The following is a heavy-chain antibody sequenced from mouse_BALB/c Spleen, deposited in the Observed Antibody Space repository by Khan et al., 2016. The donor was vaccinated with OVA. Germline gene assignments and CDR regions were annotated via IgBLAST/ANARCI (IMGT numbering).Heavy chain of an antibody. V-gene: IGHV2-3*01. Sequence: QVRLQQSGPGLVAPSQSLSITCTVSGFSLTSYGVSWVCQPPGKGLEWLGVIWGDGNTNFHSALRSRLSISKDNSKSQVFLKLNSLQTDDTATYYCAKDRGYYAVDYWGQGTSVTVSS. CDR3: AKDRGYYAVDY. CDR2: IWGDGNT. CDR1: GFSLTSYG. J-gene: IGHJ4*01.